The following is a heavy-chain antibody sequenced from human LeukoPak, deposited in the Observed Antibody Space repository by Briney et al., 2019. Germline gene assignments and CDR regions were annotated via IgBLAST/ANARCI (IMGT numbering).Heavy chain of an antibody. CDR2: IIPILGIA. Sequence: ASXKVSCKASGGTFISYTISWVRQAPGQGLEWMGRIIPILGIAKYAQKFQGRVTINADKYTRTEYMEMSSLRSEDTAVYYCARGRHYYDSSGYYRDYWGQGTLVTVSS. CDR3: ARGRHYYDSSGYYRDY. J-gene: IGHJ4*02. CDR1: GGTFISYT. V-gene: IGHV1-69*02. D-gene: IGHD3-22*01.